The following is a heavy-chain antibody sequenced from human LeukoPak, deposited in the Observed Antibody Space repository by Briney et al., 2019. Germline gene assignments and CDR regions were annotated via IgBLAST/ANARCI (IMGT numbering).Heavy chain of an antibody. D-gene: IGHD3-10*01. J-gene: IGHJ4*02. CDR1: GGSISSHY. Sequence: SETLSLTCTVSGGSISSHYWSRIRQPPGKGLEGIGYIYYSGSTNYNPSLKSRVTISVDTSKNQFSLKLSSVTAADTAVYYCATSRGGSGSIWDSWGQGTLVTVSS. CDR3: ATSRGGSGSIWDS. CDR2: IYYSGST. V-gene: IGHV4-59*11.